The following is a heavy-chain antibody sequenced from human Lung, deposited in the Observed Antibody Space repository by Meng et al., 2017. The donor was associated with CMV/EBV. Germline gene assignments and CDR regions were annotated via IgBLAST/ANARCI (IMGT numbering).Heavy chain of an antibody. CDR2: ISKSGLAI. V-gene: IGHV3-48*03. Sequence: GXXRLSCAASGFTFSSYELNWVRQAPGKGLEWFSYISKSGLAIYYGDSVKGRFTIFRDNAKNSLYLQMNSLRAEDTAVYYCARMGRSAAFDYWGQGTLVTVSS. CDR1: GFTFSSYE. D-gene: IGHD6-13*01. J-gene: IGHJ4*02. CDR3: ARMGRSAAFDY.